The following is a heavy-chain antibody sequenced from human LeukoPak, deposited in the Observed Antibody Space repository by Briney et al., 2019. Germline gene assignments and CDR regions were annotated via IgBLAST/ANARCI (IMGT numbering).Heavy chain of an antibody. CDR2: IYYSGST. CDR1: GGSVSSGSYY. D-gene: IGHD1-1*01. J-gene: IGHJ4*02. CDR3: ARVRRPINYYFDY. Sequence: PSETLSLTCTVSGGSVSSGSYYWSWIRQPPGKGLEWIGYIYYSGSTNYNPSLTSRVTISVDTSKNQFSLKLSPVTAADTAVYYWARVRRPINYYFDYWGQGTLVTVSS. V-gene: IGHV4-61*01.